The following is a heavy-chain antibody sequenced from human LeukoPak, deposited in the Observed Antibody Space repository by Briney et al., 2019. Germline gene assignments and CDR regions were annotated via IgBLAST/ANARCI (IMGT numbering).Heavy chain of an antibody. CDR2: ISYDGSNK. CDR1: GFTFSSYA. V-gene: IGHV3-30-3*01. J-gene: IGHJ4*02. Sequence: PGRSLRLSCAASGFTFSSYAMHWVRQAPGKGLEWVAVISYDGSNKYYADSVKGRFTISRDNSKNTLYLQMNSLRAEDTAVYYCARAPNRRAYCFDYWGQGTLVTVSS. CDR3: ARAPNRRAYCFDY. D-gene: IGHD1-14*01.